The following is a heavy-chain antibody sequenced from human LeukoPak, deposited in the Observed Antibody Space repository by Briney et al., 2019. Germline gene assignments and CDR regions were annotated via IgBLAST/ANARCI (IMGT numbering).Heavy chain of an antibody. CDR2: IYSSGSV. J-gene: IGHJ4*02. CDR1: GGSISSYY. V-gene: IGHV4-4*09. D-gene: IGHD6-13*01. Sequence: PSETLSPTCTVSGGSISSYYWSWLRQPPGKGLEGIGRIYSSGSVSYSPSLMSRVNMSIDTSKNQFSLKLSSVTAADTAVYYCARGGTSTWYSGDYWGQGALVTVSS. CDR3: ARGGTSTWYSGDY.